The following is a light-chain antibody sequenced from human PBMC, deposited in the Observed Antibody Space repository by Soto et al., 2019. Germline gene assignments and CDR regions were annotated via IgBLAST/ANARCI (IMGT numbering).Light chain of an antibody. CDR1: QSVSTW. V-gene: IGKV1-5*03. CDR3: QQYNSHSPWT. J-gene: IGKJ1*01. Sequence: DIQMTQSPSTLSASVGDRVTITCRASQSVSTWLAWYQQKPGKAPQVLLSIASTLESGVPSRFSGSGSGTEFTLTISSLPPDDFATYYCQQYNSHSPWTFGQGTKVEIK. CDR2: IAS.